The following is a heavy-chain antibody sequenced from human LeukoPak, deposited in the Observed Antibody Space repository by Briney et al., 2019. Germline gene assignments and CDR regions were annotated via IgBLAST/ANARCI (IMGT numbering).Heavy chain of an antibody. V-gene: IGHV3-53*01. CDR2: IYSGGST. J-gene: IGHJ4*02. CDR3: ASDLYYYDSSGYRNYFDY. D-gene: IGHD3-22*01. CDR1: GFTVSSNY. Sequence: PGGSLRLSCAASGFTVSSNYMSWVRQAPGKGLEWVSVIYSGGSTYYADSVKGRFTISRDNSKNTLYLQMNSLRAEDTAVYYCASDLYYYDSSGYRNYFDYWGQGTLVTVSS.